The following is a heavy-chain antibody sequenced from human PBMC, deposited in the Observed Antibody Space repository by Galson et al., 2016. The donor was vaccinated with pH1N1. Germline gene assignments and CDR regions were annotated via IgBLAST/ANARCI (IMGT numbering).Heavy chain of an antibody. D-gene: IGHD6-19*01. J-gene: IGHJ4*02. CDR1: GFTFGDYG. CDR3: TRRPGIAVPGLLDF. V-gene: IGHV3-20*04. CDR2: LNYIGENI. Sequence: SLRLSCAASGFTFGDYGMTWVRQVPGKGLEWVASLNYIGENIAYADSVRGRFTISRDNARSSLYLQMNSPRAEDTAFYYCTRRPGIAVPGLLDFWGQGALVIVSS.